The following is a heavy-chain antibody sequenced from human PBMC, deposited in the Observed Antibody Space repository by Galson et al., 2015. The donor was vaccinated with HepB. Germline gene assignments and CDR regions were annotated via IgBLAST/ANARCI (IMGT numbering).Heavy chain of an antibody. CDR2: IRSKANSYAT. CDR3: TRQRADYYGSGKTYYGMDV. D-gene: IGHD3-10*01. V-gene: IGHV3-73*01. CDR1: GFTFSGSA. Sequence: SLRLSCAASGFTFSGSAMHWVRQASGKGLKWVGRIRSKANSYATAYAASVKGRFTISRDDSKNTAYLQMNSLKTEDTAVYYCTRQRADYYGSGKTYYGMDVWGQGTTVTVSS. J-gene: IGHJ6*02.